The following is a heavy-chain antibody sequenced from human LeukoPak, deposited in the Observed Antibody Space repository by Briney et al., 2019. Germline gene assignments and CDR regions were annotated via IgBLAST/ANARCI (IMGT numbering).Heavy chain of an antibody. CDR1: GFTFSSYA. V-gene: IGHV3-23*01. Sequence: GGSLRLSCAASGFTFSSYAMSWVRQAPGKGLEWVSAISGSGGSTYYADSVKGRFTISRDNSKNTLYLQMNSLRAEDTAVYYCAKDLSFYYYYGMDVWGQGTTVTVSS. J-gene: IGHJ6*02. CDR3: AKDLSFYYYYGMDV. CDR2: ISGSGGST.